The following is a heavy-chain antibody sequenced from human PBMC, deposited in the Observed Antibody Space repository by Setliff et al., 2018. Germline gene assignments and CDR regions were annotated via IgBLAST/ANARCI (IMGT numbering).Heavy chain of an antibody. J-gene: IGHJ6*03. CDR2: ITHSGTT. CDR1: GDSISSGNW. V-gene: IGHV4-4*02. Sequence: PSETLSLTCAVSGDSISSGNWWSWVRQPPEKGLEWIGEITHSGTTYYNPSLKSRATVSVDTSTSQFSLRLTSVTAADSAVYFCARYPRRGNGWYPYYVDVWGKGTTVTVSS. D-gene: IGHD6-19*01. CDR3: ARYPRRGNGWYPYYVDV.